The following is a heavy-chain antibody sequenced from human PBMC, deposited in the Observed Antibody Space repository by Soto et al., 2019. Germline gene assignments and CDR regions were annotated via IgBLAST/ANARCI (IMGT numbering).Heavy chain of an antibody. CDR1: GFTCSSYG. D-gene: IGHD3-9*01. CDR2: ISYDGSNK. J-gene: IGHJ4*02. CDR3: AKDPLRYFDWLPVVV. V-gene: IGHV3-30*18. Sequence: QVQLVESGGGVVQPGRSLRLSCAASGFTCSSYGMHWVRQAPGKGLEWVAVISYDGSNKYYADSVKGRFTISRDNSKNTLYLQMNSLRAEDTAVYYCAKDPLRYFDWLPVVVWGQGTLVTVSS.